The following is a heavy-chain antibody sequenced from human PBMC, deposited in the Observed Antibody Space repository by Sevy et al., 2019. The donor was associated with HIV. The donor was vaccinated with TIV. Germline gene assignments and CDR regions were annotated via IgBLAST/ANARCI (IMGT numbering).Heavy chain of an antibody. V-gene: IGHV3-33*01. Sequence: GGSLRLSCAAPGFTFSSYGMHWVRQAPGKGLEWVAVIWYDGSNKYYADSVKGRFTISRDNSKNTLYLQMNSLRAEDTAVYYCARGSKTWIQLWKGDYWGQGTLVTVSS. CDR2: IWYDGSNK. D-gene: IGHD5-18*01. CDR3: ARGSKTWIQLWKGDY. J-gene: IGHJ4*02. CDR1: GFTFSSYG.